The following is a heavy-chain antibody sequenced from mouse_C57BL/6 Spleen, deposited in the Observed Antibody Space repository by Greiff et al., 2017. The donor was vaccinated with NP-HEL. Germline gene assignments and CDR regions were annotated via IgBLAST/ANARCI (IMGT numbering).Heavy chain of an antibody. CDR3: AKRAFTTVVATEYFDV. CDR1: GFSLTSYG. D-gene: IGHD1-1*01. V-gene: IGHV2-9*01. Sequence: VQLQESGPGLVAPSQSLSITCTVSGFSLTSYGVDWVRQPPGKGLEWLGVIWGGGSTNYNSALMSRLSISKDNSKSQVFLKMNSLQTDDTAMYYCAKRAFTTVVATEYFDVWGTGTTVTVSS. CDR2: IWGGGST. J-gene: IGHJ1*03.